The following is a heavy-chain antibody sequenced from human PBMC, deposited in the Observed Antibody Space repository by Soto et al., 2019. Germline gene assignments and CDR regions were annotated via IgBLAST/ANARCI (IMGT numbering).Heavy chain of an antibody. D-gene: IGHD2-8*01. J-gene: IGHJ4*02. CDR1: GFTFSNAW. V-gene: IGHV3-15*01. CDR3: TTTKGRIPPPTNDF. CDR2: IKSIIDGGTI. Sequence: DVQLVESGGGLVTPGGSLRLSCATSGFTFSNAWMSWVRQAPAKGLEWVGRIKSIIDGGTIDYDAPVKGRFTISRDDIRNEVYLQMTSLKRDDTAVYSCTTTKGRIPPPTNDFWGQGTPVTVSS.